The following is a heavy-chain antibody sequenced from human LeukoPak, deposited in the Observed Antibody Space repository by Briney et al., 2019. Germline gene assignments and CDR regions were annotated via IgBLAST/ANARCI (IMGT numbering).Heavy chain of an antibody. D-gene: IGHD3-10*01. CDR2: ISDDGNNK. V-gene: IGHV3-30*18. Sequence: GSLVLSCAASGITFTNFAMHWVRPAPGKGLEGVAVISDDGNNKYFADSVKGRFTISRDNSENTLYLQMNSLRAEDTAVYYCAKGGPHYGSGSYYAFDYWGQGTLVTVSS. CDR3: AKGGPHYGSGSYYAFDY. CDR1: GITFTNFA. J-gene: IGHJ4*02.